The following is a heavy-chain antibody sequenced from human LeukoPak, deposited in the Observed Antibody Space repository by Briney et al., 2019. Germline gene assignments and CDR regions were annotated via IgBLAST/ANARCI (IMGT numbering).Heavy chain of an antibody. CDR3: ARQIGRGDSPDPYYGMDV. CDR1: GGSISSYC. Sequence: SETLSLTCTVSGGSISSYCWSWIRQPPGKGLEWIGYIYYSGSTNYNPPLKSRVTISVDTSKNQFSLKLSSVTAADTAVYYCARQIGRGDSPDPYYGMDVWGQGTTVTVSS. J-gene: IGHJ6*02. D-gene: IGHD3-10*01. CDR2: IYYSGST. V-gene: IGHV4-59*08.